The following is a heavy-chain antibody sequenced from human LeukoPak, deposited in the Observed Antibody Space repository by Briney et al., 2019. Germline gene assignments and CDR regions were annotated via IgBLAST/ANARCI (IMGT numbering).Heavy chain of an antibody. CDR1: GGSISSYY. CDR2: IYYSGST. V-gene: IGHV4-59*01. J-gene: IGHJ4*02. CDR3: AREVGYCSGGSCYSYFDY. D-gene: IGHD2-15*01. Sequence: SETLSLTCTVSGGSISSYYWSWIRQPPGKGLEWIGYIYYSGSTNYNASLTNRVTISVDTSKNQFSLKLSSVTAVDTAVYYCAREVGYCSGGSCYSYFDYWGQGTLVTVSS.